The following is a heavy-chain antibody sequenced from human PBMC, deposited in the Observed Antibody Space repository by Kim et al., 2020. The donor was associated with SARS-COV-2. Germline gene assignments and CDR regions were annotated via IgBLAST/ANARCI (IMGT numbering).Heavy chain of an antibody. D-gene: IGHD3-22*01. V-gene: IGHV5-51*01. CDR3: ASTYYDSSGYYYSLDY. J-gene: IGHJ4*02. Sequence: GESLKISCKGSGYSFTSYWIGWVRQMPGKGLEWMGIIYPGDSDTRYSPSFQGQVTISADKSISTAYLQWSSLKASDTAMYYCASTYYDSSGYYYSLDYWGQGTLVTVSS. CDR2: IYPGDSDT. CDR1: GYSFTSYW.